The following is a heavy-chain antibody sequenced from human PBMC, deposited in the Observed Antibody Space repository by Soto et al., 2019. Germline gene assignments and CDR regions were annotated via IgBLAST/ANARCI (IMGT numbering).Heavy chain of an antibody. CDR2: VYYSGST. Sequence: SETLSLTCTVSGGSISSDGYYWSWIRQHPGKGLEWIGYVYYSGSTYYNPSLKSRVTISVDTSKNQFSLKLSSVTAADTAVYYCARSGLAYCGGDCYSGFDYWGQGTLVTVSS. CDR1: GGSISSDGYY. J-gene: IGHJ4*02. CDR3: ARSGLAYCGGDCYSGFDY. V-gene: IGHV4-31*03. D-gene: IGHD2-21*02.